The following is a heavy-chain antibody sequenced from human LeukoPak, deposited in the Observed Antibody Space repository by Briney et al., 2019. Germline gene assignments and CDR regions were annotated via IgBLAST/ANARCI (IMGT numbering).Heavy chain of an antibody. J-gene: IGHJ4*02. CDR2: IIPIFGTA. Sequence: GASVKVSCKASGGTFSSYAISWVRQAPGQGLEWMGRIIPIFGTANYAQKFQGRVTITTDASTSTAYMELSSLRSEDTAVYYCARESLYGSGMVDYWGQGTLVTVSS. D-gene: IGHD3-10*01. V-gene: IGHV1-69*05. CDR3: ARESLYGSGMVDY. CDR1: GGTFSSYA.